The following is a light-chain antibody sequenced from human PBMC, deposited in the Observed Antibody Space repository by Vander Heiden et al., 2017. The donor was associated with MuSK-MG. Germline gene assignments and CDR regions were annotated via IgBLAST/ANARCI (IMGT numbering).Light chain of an antibody. CDR3: QSADSSSTYV. CDR2: RDT. CDR1: TLPNQD. J-gene: IGLJ1*01. Sequence: SYDLTQPPSVSVSPGQTARNTCSGDTLPNQDAFWYQQKPGQAPVVVIYRDTERPSGIPERFSGSSSGTTVTLTISGAQAEDDADYYCQSADSSSTYVFGTGTKVTVL. V-gene: IGLV3-25*03.